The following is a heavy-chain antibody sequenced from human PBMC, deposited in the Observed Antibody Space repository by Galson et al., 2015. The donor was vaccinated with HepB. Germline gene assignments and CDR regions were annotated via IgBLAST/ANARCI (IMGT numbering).Heavy chain of an antibody. CDR3: ARGGPTVLREGLDP. J-gene: IGHJ5*02. V-gene: IGHV3-30-3*01. D-gene: IGHD4-11*01. CDR2: ISYDGSNK. Sequence: SLRLSCAASGFTFSSYAMHWVRQAPGKGLEWVAVISYDGSNKYYADSVKGRFTISRDNSKNTLYLQMNSLRAEDTAVYYCARGGPTVLREGLDPWGQGTLVTVSS. CDR1: GFTFSSYA.